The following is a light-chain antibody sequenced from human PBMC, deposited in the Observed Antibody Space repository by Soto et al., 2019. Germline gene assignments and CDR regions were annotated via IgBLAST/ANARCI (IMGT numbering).Light chain of an antibody. CDR3: CSYAGSSTLV. J-gene: IGLJ2*01. V-gene: IGLV2-23*02. Sequence: QSVLTQPASVSGSPGQSITISCTGTRSDVGSYNLVSWYQQYPGKAPKLIIYEVNKRPSGVSNRFSGSKSGNTASLTISGLQAEDEADYYCCSYAGSSTLVFGGGTKVTVL. CDR2: EVN. CDR1: RSDVGSYNL.